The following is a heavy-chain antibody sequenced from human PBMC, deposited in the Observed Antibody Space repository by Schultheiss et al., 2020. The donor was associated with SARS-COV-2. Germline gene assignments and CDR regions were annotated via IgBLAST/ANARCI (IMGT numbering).Heavy chain of an antibody. CDR1: GGSISSYY. J-gene: IGHJ4*02. V-gene: IGHV4-59*08. CDR3: ARHRPRNYVSG. D-gene: IGHD1-7*01. Sequence: SQTLSLTCTVSGGSISSYYWSWIRQPPGKGLEWIGYIYYSGSTYYNPSLKRRVTISVATSKNQFSLKLSSVTAADTAVYYCARHRPRNYVSGWGQGTLVTVSS. CDR2: IYYSGST.